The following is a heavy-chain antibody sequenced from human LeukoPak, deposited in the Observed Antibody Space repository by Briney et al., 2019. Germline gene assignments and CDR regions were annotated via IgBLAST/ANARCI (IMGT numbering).Heavy chain of an antibody. D-gene: IGHD6-13*01. Sequence: ASVKVSCKASGYTFTSYSMHWVRQAPGQRLEWMGWINAGNGNIKYSQKFQGRVTITRDTSASTAYMELSSLRSEDTAVYYCASYEAWDSSSSIYWGQGTLVTVSS. CDR3: ASYEAWDSSSSIY. CDR1: GYTFTSYS. J-gene: IGHJ4*02. V-gene: IGHV1-3*01. CDR2: INAGNGNI.